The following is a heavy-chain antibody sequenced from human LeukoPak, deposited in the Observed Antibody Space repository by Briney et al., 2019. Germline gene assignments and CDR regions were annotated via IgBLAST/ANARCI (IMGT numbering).Heavy chain of an antibody. CDR1: GFTFSDYY. J-gene: IGHJ4*02. D-gene: IGHD6-19*01. Sequence: GGSLRLSCAASGFTFSDYYMSWIRQAPGKGLERVSYISSSGSTIYYADSVKGRFTISRDNAKNSLYLQMNSLRAEDTAVYYCARAMGYSSGWYEFDYWGQGTLVTVSS. CDR3: ARAMGYSSGWYEFDY. CDR2: ISSSGSTI. V-gene: IGHV3-11*01.